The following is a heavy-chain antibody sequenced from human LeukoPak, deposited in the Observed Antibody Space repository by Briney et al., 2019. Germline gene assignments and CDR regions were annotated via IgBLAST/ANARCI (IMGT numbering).Heavy chain of an antibody. D-gene: IGHD5-18*01. CDR2: IYYSGST. J-gene: IGHJ4*02. CDR3: ARRGYSYGLDY. V-gene: IGHV4-39*01. Sequence: SETLSLTCTVSGGSISSSSYYWGWIRQPPGKGLEWIGSIYYSGSTYYNPSLKSRVTISVDTSKNQFSLKLSSVTAADTAVYYCARRGYSYGLDYWGQGTLVTVSS. CDR1: GGSISSSSYY.